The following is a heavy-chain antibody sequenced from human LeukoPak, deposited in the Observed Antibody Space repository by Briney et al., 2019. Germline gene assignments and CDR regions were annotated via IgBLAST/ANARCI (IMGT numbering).Heavy chain of an antibody. CDR1: GFTFTNAW. V-gene: IGHV3-15*01. J-gene: IGHJ4*02. D-gene: IGHD3-22*01. CDR3: TTTYHYDSSPGSFDY. CDR2: IKSKADGGII. Sequence: GGSLRLSCAASGFTFTNAWTNWVRQAPGKGLEWVGRIKSKADGGIIDYAKPVKGRFTFSRDDSKSTLYLLMNSLKTEDTAAYYCTTTYHYDSSPGSFDYWGQGTLVTVSS.